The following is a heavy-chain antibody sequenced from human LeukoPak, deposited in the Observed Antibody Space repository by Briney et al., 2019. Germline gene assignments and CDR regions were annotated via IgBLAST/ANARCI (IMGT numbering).Heavy chain of an antibody. CDR3: ARGGGSSSARVH. V-gene: IGHV3-30*03. J-gene: IGHJ4*02. D-gene: IGHD6-6*01. CDR2: MSYDASNE. CDR1: GFTFSSYG. Sequence: GGSLRLSCAASGFTFSSYGMHWVRQAPGKGLEWVAIMSYDASNEYYADSVKGRFTISRDNSKNTLYLQMNSLRAEDTAVYYCARGGGSSSARVHWGQGTLVTVSS.